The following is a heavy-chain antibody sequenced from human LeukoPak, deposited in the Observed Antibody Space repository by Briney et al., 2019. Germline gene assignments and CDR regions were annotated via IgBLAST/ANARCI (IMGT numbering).Heavy chain of an antibody. CDR1: GFSFNNYR. CDR2: IKQDGSEK. V-gene: IGHV3-7*03. CDR3: VRGPHIAATSY. J-gene: IGHJ4*02. D-gene: IGHD6-25*01. Sequence: PGGSLRLSCVASGFSFNNYRMTWLRQAPGKGLEWVANIKQDGSEKQYVDSVKGRFAISRDNAKKSLYLQINTLRAEDTAVYYCVRGPHIAATSYWGQGTLVTVSS.